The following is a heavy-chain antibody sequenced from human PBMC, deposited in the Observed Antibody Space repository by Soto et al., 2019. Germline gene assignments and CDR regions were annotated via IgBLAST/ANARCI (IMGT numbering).Heavy chain of an antibody. Sequence: EVQLVESGGGLVQPGGSLRLSCVTSGFSFSTYWMHWVRQAPGKGLVWVSRINSDGSSTTYADSVKGRFTISRDNAKSTRYLQMNSLRAEDTAVYHCASSAGPNWFDPWGQGTLVTVSS. CDR1: GFSFSTYW. CDR3: ASSAGPNWFDP. D-gene: IGHD2-15*01. J-gene: IGHJ5*02. CDR2: INSDGSST. V-gene: IGHV3-74*01.